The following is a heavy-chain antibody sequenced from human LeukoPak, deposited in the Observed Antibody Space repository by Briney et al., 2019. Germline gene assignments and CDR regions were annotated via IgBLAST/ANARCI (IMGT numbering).Heavy chain of an antibody. V-gene: IGHV1-69*05. J-gene: IGHJ3*02. Sequence: SSVNVSCKASVGTYRSNALSWVRQAPGQGFEWMGGIIPIFGTANYAQKFQGRVTITTDESTTTAYMELSSLRSEDTAVYYCARGVVITYYAFDIWGQGTMVTVSS. CDR3: ARGVVITYYAFDI. D-gene: IGHD3-16*01. CDR1: VGTYRSNA. CDR2: IIPIFGTA.